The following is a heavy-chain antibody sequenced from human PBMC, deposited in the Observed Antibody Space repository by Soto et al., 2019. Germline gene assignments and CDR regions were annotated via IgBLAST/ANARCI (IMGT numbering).Heavy chain of an antibody. D-gene: IGHD1-26*01. V-gene: IGHV3-30-3*01. Sequence: PVGTLGLSCSASEFPFISYPLHLVRQAPGKGLEWVAVISYDGSNKYYADSVKGRFTISRDNSKNTLYLQMNSLRAEDTAVYYCATLWEEKFDPWVQGTLVTVSS. J-gene: IGHJ5*02. CDR2: ISYDGSNK. CDR3: ATLWEEKFDP. CDR1: EFPFISYP.